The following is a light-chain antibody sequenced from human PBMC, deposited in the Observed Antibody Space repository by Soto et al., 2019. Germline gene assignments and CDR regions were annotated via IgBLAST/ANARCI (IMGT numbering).Light chain of an antibody. J-gene: IGKJ2*01. CDR3: QQYDNLPYT. Sequence: DIQMTQSPSSLSASVGDRVTITCQARQDISNYLNWYQQKPGRAPKLLIYAASNLETGVPSRFSGSGSGTDFTLTISSLQPEDIAAYYCQQYDNLPYTFGQGTKLEIK. V-gene: IGKV1-33*01. CDR2: AAS. CDR1: QDISNY.